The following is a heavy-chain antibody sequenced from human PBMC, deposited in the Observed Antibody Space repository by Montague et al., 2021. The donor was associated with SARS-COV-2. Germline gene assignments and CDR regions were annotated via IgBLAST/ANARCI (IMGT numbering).Heavy chain of an antibody. Sequence: SETLSLTCTVTGGPTSGSSDYWGWTRQSPGKGLEWIASVDYSGNTYYSPSLKSRLTISVDTSKNQFSLKLNSVTAADTALYYCARREYSYGWGDWGQGTLVTVSS. CDR2: VDYSGNT. D-gene: IGHD5-18*01. CDR3: ARREYSYGWGD. J-gene: IGHJ4*02. CDR1: GGPTSGSSDY. V-gene: IGHV4-39*01.